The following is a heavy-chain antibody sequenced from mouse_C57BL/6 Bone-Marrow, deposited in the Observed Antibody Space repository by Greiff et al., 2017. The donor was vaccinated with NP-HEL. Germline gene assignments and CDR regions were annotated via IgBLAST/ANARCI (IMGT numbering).Heavy chain of an antibody. Sequence: EVQVVESGGGLVQSGRSLRLSCATSGFTFSDFYMEWVRQAPGKGLAWIAASRNKANDYTTEYSASVKGRFIVSRDTSQSILYLQMNALRAEDTAIYYCARDYYGSSYGAWFAYWGQGTLVTVSA. V-gene: IGHV7-1*01. J-gene: IGHJ3*01. D-gene: IGHD1-1*01. CDR2: SRNKANDYTT. CDR3: ARDYYGSSYGAWFAY. CDR1: GFTFSDFY.